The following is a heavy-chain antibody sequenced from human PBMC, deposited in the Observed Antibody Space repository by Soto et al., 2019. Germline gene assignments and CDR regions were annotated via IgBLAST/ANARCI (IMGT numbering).Heavy chain of an antibody. CDR2: IYTSGST. CDR3: ARDKGRIAAAGTQYYYYYYGMDV. D-gene: IGHD6-13*01. V-gene: IGHV4-4*07. J-gene: IGHJ6*02. Sequence: PSETLSLTCTVSGGSISSYYWSWIRQPAGKGLEWIGRIYTSGSTNYNPSLKSRVTMSVDTSKNLFSLKLSSVTAADTAVYYCARDKGRIAAAGTQYYYYYYGMDVWGQGTTVTVSS. CDR1: GGSISSYY.